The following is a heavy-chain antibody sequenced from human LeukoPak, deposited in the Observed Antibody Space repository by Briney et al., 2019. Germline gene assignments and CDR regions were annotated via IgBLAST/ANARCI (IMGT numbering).Heavy chain of an antibody. CDR3: ARDSGSGSSYDY. D-gene: IGHD3-10*01. V-gene: IGHV4-59*01. Sequence: SETLSLTCTVSGGSISSYYWSWIRQPPGKGLEWIGYIYYSGSTNYNPSLKSRVTISVDTSKNQFSLKLSSVNAADTAVYYCARDSGSGSSYDYWGQGTLVTVSS. J-gene: IGHJ4*02. CDR2: IYYSGST. CDR1: GGSISSYY.